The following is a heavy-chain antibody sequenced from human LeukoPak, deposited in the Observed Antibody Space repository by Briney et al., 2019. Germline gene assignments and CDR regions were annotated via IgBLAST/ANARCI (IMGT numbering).Heavy chain of an antibody. CDR1: GFTFSSHW. D-gene: IGHD2-8*02. V-gene: IGHV3-7*01. J-gene: IGHJ4*02. CDR2: IKQDGSET. CDR3: ARDGLFWYVY. Sequence: PGGSLRLSCAASGFTFSSHWMTWVRQAPGKGLEWVANIKQDGSETYYVDSVKGRFTISRDNAKNSLYLQMNSLRAEDTAVYYCARDGLFWYVYWGQGTLVTVSS.